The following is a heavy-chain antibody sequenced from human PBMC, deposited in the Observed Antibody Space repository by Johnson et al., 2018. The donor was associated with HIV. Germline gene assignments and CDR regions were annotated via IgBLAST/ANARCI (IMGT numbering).Heavy chain of an antibody. D-gene: IGHD3-10*01. Sequence: QVQLVESGGGLVQPEGSLRLSCAASGFTFSDYYMSWIRQAPGKGLEWLSYISSSGSLTYYADSVEGRFTISRDSAKNSLYLQMNSLRAEDTAVYYCARGPTRFAAFDIWGQGTMVTVSS. CDR1: GFTFSDYY. V-gene: IGHV3-11*01. CDR3: ARGPTRFAAFDI. J-gene: IGHJ3*02. CDR2: ISSSGSLT.